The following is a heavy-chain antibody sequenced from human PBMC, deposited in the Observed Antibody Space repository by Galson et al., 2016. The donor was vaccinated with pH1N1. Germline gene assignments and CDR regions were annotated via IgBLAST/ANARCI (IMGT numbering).Heavy chain of an antibody. J-gene: IGHJ6*02. CDR2: INLDGSEK. D-gene: IGHD2-2*02. Sequence: SLRLSCAASGFTFSTYWMSWVRQAPGKGLEWVANINLDGSEKYYVDSVKGRFTISRDNAKNSLYLQMNSLRGDDTAVYYCARDAEVVPAAIGGGGYYYYYGMDVWGQGTTVTVSS. CDR3: ARDAEVVPAAIGGGGYYYYYGMDV. CDR1: GFTFSTYW. V-gene: IGHV3-7*04.